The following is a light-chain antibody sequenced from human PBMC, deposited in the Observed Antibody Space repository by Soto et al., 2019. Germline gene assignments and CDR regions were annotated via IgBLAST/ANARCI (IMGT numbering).Light chain of an antibody. J-gene: IGKJ3*01. Sequence: DIQMTQSPPSLSASVGDRVTITCRASQGISYYLAWYQQKPGKGPKLLIYDATILQSGVPSRFSGSGSGTDFTLTISSLQPEDVATYYCQKYNGAFSLGPGTKVDIK. CDR3: QKYNGAFS. V-gene: IGKV1-27*01. CDR1: QGISYY. CDR2: DAT.